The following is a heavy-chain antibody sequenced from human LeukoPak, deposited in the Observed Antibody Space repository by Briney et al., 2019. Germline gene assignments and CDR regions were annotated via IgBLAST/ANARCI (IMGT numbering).Heavy chain of an antibody. Sequence: GGSLRLSCAASGFTFSNFAMMWVRQAPGKGLEWVAGISDSGGSTNYADSVKGRFTISRDNPKNTLYLQMNSLRAEDTAVYFCAKRGVVIRVILVGFHKEAYYFDSWGQGALVTVSS. CDR3: AKRGVVIRVILVGFHKEAYYFDS. CDR2: ISDSGGST. CDR1: GFTFSNFA. J-gene: IGHJ4*02. V-gene: IGHV3-23*01. D-gene: IGHD3-22*01.